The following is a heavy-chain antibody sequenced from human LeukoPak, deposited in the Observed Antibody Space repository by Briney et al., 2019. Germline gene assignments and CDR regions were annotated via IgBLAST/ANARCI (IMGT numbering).Heavy chain of an antibody. D-gene: IGHD3-3*01. CDR1: GFTFSSYA. CDR2: TSYDGSNK. Sequence: PGGSLRLSCAASGFTFSSYAMHWVRQAPGKGLEWVAVTSYDGSNKYYADSVKGRFTISRDNSKNTLYLQMNSLRAEDTAVYYCARQEYYDFWSGFFDYWGQGTLVTVSS. CDR3: ARQEYYDFWSGFFDY. J-gene: IGHJ4*02. V-gene: IGHV3-30-3*01.